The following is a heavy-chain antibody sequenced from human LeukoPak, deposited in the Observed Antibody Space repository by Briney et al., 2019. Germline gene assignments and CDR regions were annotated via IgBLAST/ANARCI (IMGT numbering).Heavy chain of an antibody. Sequence: GASVKVSCKASGYTFTGYYMHWVRQAPGQGLEWMGWINPNSGGTNYAQKFQGWVTMTRDTSISTAYMELSRLRSDDTAVYYCAREDVDTAMAPYYYYYGMDVWGQGTTVTVSS. CDR2: INPNSGGT. CDR1: GYTFTGYY. D-gene: IGHD5-18*01. J-gene: IGHJ6*02. V-gene: IGHV1-2*04. CDR3: AREDVDTAMAPYYYYYGMDV.